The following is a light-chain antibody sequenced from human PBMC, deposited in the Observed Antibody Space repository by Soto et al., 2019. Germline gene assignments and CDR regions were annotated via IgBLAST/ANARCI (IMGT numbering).Light chain of an antibody. J-gene: IGLJ1*01. V-gene: IGLV2-18*02. Sequence: QSVLTQPPSVSGSPGQSVTISCTGTSSDVGSYNRVSWYQQPPGPAPKLMIYEFSNRPSGVPGRFSGSKSGNTASLTISGLQAEDEADYYCNSYTSSSTYVFGTGTKLTVL. CDR1: SSDVGSYNR. CDR3: NSYTSSSTYV. CDR2: EFS.